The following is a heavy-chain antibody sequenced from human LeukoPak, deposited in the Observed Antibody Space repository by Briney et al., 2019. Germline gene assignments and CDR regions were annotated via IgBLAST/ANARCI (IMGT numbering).Heavy chain of an antibody. CDR1: GGPISSIGSY. Sequence: SETLSLTWSVYGGPISSIGSYWGWLRQPPGRGLEWIGSIYYSGSTYYNPSLRRRVTISVDTSKNQFSLRLNSVTAADTAVYYCARPGSHGYFDYWGQGTLVTVSS. CDR2: IYYSGST. J-gene: IGHJ4*02. V-gene: IGHV4-39*01. D-gene: IGHD2-15*01. CDR3: ARPGSHGYFDY.